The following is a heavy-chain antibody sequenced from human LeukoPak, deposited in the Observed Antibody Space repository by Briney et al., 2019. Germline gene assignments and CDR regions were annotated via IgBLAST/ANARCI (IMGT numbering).Heavy chain of an antibody. CDR2: ISSSGSTI. Sequence: PGGSLRLSCAASGFTFSTYWMNWVRQAPGKGLEWVSYISSSGSTIYYADSVKVRFTISRDNAKNSLYLQMNSLRAEDTAVYYCAELGITMIGGVWGKGTTVTISS. D-gene: IGHD3-10*02. J-gene: IGHJ6*04. CDR3: AELGITMIGGV. V-gene: IGHV3-48*04. CDR1: GFTFSTYW.